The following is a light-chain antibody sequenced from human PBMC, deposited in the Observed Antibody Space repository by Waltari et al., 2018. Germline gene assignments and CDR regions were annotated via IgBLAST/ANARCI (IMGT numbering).Light chain of an antibody. CDR2: DVT. Sequence: QSALTQPASVSGSPGQSITISCTGTNNDSGYYNFASWYQRHPGKAPKLMIFDVTRWSSGVSHRFSGSKSGNTASLTISGLQPEDEADYFCASYTSTNTVVFGGGTRVTVL. V-gene: IGLV2-14*01. CDR3: ASYTSTNTVV. CDR1: NNDSGYYNF. J-gene: IGLJ2*01.